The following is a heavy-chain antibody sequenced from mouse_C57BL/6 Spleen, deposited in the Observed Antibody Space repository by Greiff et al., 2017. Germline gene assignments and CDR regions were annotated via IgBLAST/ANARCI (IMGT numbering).Heavy chain of an antibody. V-gene: IGHV5-12*01. J-gene: IGHJ1*03. CDR3: ARPFDYDGGNWYFDV. CDR2: ISNGGGST. Sequence: EVHLVESGGGLVQPGGSLKLSCAASGFTFSDYYMYWVRQTPEKRLEWVAYISNGGGSTYYPDTVKGRFTISRDNAKNTLYLQMSRLKSEDTAMYYCARPFDYDGGNWYFDVWGTGTTVTVSS. D-gene: IGHD2-4*01. CDR1: GFTFSDYY.